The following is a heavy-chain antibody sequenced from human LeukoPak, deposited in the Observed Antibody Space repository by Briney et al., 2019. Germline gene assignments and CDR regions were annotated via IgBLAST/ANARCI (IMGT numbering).Heavy chain of an antibody. V-gene: IGHV3-23*01. J-gene: IGHJ4*02. CDR2: ISGSGGST. CDR1: GFTFSSYA. D-gene: IGHD3-22*01. Sequence: PGGSLRLSCAASGFTFSSYAMSWVRQAPGKGLEWVSAISGSGGSTYYADSVKGRFTISRDNSKNTLYLQMNSLRAEDTAVYYCAGDYYDSSGYYYVPYWGQGTLVTVSS. CDR3: AGDYYDSSGYYYVPY.